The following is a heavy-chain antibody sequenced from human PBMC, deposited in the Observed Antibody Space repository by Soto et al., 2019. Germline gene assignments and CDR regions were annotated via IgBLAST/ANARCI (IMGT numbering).Heavy chain of an antibody. D-gene: IGHD1-7*01. CDR2: IIPIFGTA. J-gene: IGHJ6*02. CDR1: GGTFSSYA. CDR3: AGVITGTLIYYYYYGMDV. V-gene: IGHV1-69*13. Sequence: GASVKVSCKASGGTFSSYAISWVRQAPGQGLEWMGGIIPIFGTANYAQKFQGRVTITADESTSTAYMELSSLRSEDTAVYYCAGVITGTLIYYYYYGMDVWGQGTTVTVSS.